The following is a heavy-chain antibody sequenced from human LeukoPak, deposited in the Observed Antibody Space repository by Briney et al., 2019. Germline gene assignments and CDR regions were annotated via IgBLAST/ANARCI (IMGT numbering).Heavy chain of an antibody. D-gene: IGHD6-25*01. CDR3: ARFAAGGSYYYYMDV. CDR1: GFTFSSYT. V-gene: IGHV3-48*01. J-gene: IGHJ6*03. CDR2: IGTSSTTI. Sequence: GGSLRLSCAASGFTFSSYTMNWVRQPPGKGLEWVSNIGTSSTTIYYADSVKGRFTISRDNAKNSLYLQMNSLRADDTAVYYCARFAAGGSYYYYMDVWGKGTTVTVPS.